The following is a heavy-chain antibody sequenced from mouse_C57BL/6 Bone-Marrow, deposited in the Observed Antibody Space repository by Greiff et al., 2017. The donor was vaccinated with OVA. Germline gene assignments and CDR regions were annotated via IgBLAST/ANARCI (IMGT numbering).Heavy chain of an antibody. CDR2: ISSGGSYT. D-gene: IGHD1-1*01. J-gene: IGHJ1*03. V-gene: IGHV5-6*01. CDR3: ARQNRFYYGSRDWYFDV. CDR1: GFTFSSYG. Sequence: EVMLVESGGDLVKPGGSLKLSCAASGFTFSSYGMSWVRQTPDKRLEWVATISSGGSYTYYPDSVKGRFTISRDNDKNTLYLQMSSLKSEYTAMYYCARQNRFYYGSRDWYFDVWGTGTTVTVSS.